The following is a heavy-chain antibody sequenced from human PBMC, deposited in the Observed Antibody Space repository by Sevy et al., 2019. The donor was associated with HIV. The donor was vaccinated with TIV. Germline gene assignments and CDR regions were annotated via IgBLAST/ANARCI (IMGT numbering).Heavy chain of an antibody. CDR2: ISGSGGST. V-gene: IGHV3-23*01. D-gene: IGHD2-21*01. J-gene: IGHJ3*02. CDR3: ARSRAYPRDSDDGFAN. CDR1: GFTFSSYA. Sequence: GGSLRLSCAASGFTFSSYAMSWVRQAPGKGLEWVSAISGSGGSTYYADSVKGRFTISRDNSKNTLYLQMNSLRAEDTAVYYCARSRAYPRDSDDGFANWGQGTMVTVSS.